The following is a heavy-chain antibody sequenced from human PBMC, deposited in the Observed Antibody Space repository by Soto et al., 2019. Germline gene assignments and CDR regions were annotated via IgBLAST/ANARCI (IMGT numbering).Heavy chain of an antibody. J-gene: IGHJ4*02. CDR1: GGSISIYY. Sequence: SETLSLTCTVSGGSISIYYWSWIRHPPGKGLEWIGYIYYSGSTNYNPSLKSRVTISVDTSKNQFSLKLSSVTAADTAVYYCARKAANWGAGSRSNYFDYWGQGTLVTVSS. CDR3: ARKAANWGAGSRSNYFDY. D-gene: IGHD7-27*01. CDR2: IYYSGST. V-gene: IGHV4-59*01.